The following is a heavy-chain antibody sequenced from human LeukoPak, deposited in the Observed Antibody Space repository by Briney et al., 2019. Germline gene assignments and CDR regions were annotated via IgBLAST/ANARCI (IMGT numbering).Heavy chain of an antibody. CDR1: GFIFSNYA. D-gene: IGHD3-10*01. CDR3: AKVPYSDYGSGRPPFMDV. V-gene: IGHV3-23*01. CDR2: INDSGDST. J-gene: IGHJ6*02. Sequence: GGSLRLSCATSGFIFSNYAMSWVRQAPGRGLEWVSTINDSGDSTYYADSVRGRFTISRDNSKNTLYLQMNSLRAEGTAIHYCAKVPYSDYGSGRPPFMDVWGQGTTVAVSS.